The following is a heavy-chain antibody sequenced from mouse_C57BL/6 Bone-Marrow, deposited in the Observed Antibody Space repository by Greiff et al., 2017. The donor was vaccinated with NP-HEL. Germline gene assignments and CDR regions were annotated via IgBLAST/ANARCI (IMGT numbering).Heavy chain of an antibody. CDR1: GLSLTRYG. CDR2: IWGGGST. CDR3: AKEDYDYGMDY. Sequence: VQLVESGPGLVAPSQSLSITCPVFGLSLTRYGVDWVRQPPGMVLERLGVIWGGGSTNYNSALMFRLSISKDNSKSQVFLKMNSLQTDDTAMYYCAKEDYDYGMDYWGQGTSGTVSS. J-gene: IGHJ4*01. V-gene: IGHV2-9*01. D-gene: IGHD2-4*01.